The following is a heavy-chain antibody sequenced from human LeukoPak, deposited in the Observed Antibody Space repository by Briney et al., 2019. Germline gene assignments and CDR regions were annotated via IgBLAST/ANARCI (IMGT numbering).Heavy chain of an antibody. CDR1: GYTFTGYY. CDR2: INPNSGGT. CDR3: ARDKVEYSSPYYYYYMDV. V-gene: IGHV1-2*02. D-gene: IGHD6-6*01. J-gene: IGHJ6*03. Sequence: ASVKVSCKASGYTFTGYYMHWVRQAPGQGLEWMGWINPNSGGTNYAQKFQGRVTMTRDTSISTAYMELSRLRSDDTAVYYCARDKVEYSSPYYYYYMDVWGKGTTVTVSS.